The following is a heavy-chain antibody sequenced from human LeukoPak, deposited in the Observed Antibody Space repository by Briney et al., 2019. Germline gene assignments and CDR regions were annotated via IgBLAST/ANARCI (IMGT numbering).Heavy chain of an antibody. Sequence: ASVKVSCKASGYTFTSYGISWVRQAPGQGLEWMGWISAYNGNTNYAQKLQGRVTMTTDTSTSTAYMELRSLRSDDTAVSYCATTPTGTTGDAFDIWGQGTMVTVSS. D-gene: IGHD1-1*01. J-gene: IGHJ3*02. CDR3: ATTPTGTTGDAFDI. V-gene: IGHV1-18*01. CDR1: GYTFTSYG. CDR2: ISAYNGNT.